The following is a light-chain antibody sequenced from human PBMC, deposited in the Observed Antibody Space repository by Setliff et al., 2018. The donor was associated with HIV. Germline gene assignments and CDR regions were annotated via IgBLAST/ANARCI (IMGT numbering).Light chain of an antibody. V-gene: IGLV2-18*02. Sequence: QSVLTQPPSVSGSPGQSVTISCTGTSSDVGSYNRVSWYQQPPGAAPKLMIYEVTHRPSGVPARFSGSKSGNTASLTISGLQAEDEADYYCCSYEGSSTSVVFGGGTKVTV. CDR1: SSDVGSYNR. J-gene: IGLJ2*01. CDR2: EVT. CDR3: CSYEGSSTSVV.